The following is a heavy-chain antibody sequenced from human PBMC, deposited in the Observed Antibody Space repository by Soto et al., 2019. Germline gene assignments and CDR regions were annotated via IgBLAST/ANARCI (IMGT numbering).Heavy chain of an antibody. J-gene: IGHJ6*02. CDR1: GFTFNTYS. Sequence: QVQLEESGGGVVQPGRSLRLSCEASGFTFNTYSMHWVRQPPGKGLEWLAAIWYDGTQKYYADSVKGRFIISRDNSKKTLYLQMNSLRAEDTAVYYCAKSRQQLIGYYYYYGMDVWGQGTTVTVSS. CDR3: AKSRQQLIGYYYYYGMDV. V-gene: IGHV3-33*06. CDR2: IWYDGTQK. D-gene: IGHD3-22*01.